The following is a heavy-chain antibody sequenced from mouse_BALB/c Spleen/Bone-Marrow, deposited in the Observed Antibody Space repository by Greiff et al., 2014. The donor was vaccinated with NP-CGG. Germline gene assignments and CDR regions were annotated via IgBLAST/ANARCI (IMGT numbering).Heavy chain of an antibody. D-gene: IGHD4-1*01. V-gene: IGHV5-17*02. CDR1: GFTFSSFG. Sequence: VQLKESGGGLVQPGGSRKLSCAASGFTFSSFGMHWVRQAPEKGLEWVAYISSGSSSIYYKETVKGRFTFSRDNPKSTLFLQMTSLRSEDTAIYYCTRWGYAGDYYAMDYWGQGTSVTVSS. CDR3: TRWGYAGDYYAMDY. CDR2: ISSGSSSI. J-gene: IGHJ4*01.